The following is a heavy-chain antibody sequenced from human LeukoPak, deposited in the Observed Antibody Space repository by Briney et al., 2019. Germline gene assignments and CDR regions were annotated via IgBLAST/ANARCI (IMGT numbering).Heavy chain of an antibody. D-gene: IGHD3-10*01. J-gene: IGHJ3*02. CDR3: ARDPRWFGESDAFDI. CDR2: IYSGGST. Sequence: GGSLRLSCAASGFTVSSNYMSWVRQAPGKGLEWVSVIYSGGSTYYADSVKGRFTISRDNSKNTLYLQMNSLRAEDTAVYYCARDPRWFGESDAFDIWGQGTMVTVSS. V-gene: IGHV3-66*01. CDR1: GFTVSSNY.